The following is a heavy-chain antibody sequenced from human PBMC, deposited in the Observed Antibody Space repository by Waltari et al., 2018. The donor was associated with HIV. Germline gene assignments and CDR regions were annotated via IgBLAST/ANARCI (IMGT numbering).Heavy chain of an antibody. V-gene: IGHV3-7*01. CDR3: AREYFYESSGYYYRSTFDY. CDR1: GFTFRSHW. CDR2: IKPDGIET. D-gene: IGHD3-22*01. J-gene: IGHJ4*02. Sequence: EVQLVESGGGLVQHGESLRLSCAVAGFTFRSHWMRWVRKAPGEGLEWVANIKPDGIETYYVDSVKGRFTISRDNAKTSLYLQMNSLRAEDTAVYFCAREYFYESSGYYYRSTFDYWGQGTLVTVSS.